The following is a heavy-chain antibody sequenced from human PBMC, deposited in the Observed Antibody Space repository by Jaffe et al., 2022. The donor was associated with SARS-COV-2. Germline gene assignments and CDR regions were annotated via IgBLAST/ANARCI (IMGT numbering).Heavy chain of an antibody. J-gene: IGHJ6*02. V-gene: IGHV3-23*01. CDR1: GFTFSSCA. D-gene: IGHD5-18*01. CDR2: ISGSGGST. CDR3: AKPPPASYGHYYYYGMDV. Sequence: EVQLLESGGGLVQPGGSLRLSCAASGFTFSSCAMSWVRQAPGKGLESVSAISGSGGSTYYADSVKGRFTISRDNSKSTLYLQMNNLRPEDTAVYYCAKPPPASYGHYYYYGMDVWGQGTTVTVSS.